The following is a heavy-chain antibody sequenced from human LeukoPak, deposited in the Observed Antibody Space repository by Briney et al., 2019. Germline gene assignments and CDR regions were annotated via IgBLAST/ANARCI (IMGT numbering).Heavy chain of an antibody. Sequence: ASVKVSCKASGYIFTSYYMHWARQAPGQGLEWMGIINPSGGTTSYAQKFQGRVTMTRDMSTSTVYMELSSLSSEDTAVYYCASDLNPIGVAYFDYWGQGTLVTVSS. CDR2: INPSGGTT. CDR1: GYIFTSYY. J-gene: IGHJ4*02. D-gene: IGHD5-12*01. V-gene: IGHV1-46*01. CDR3: ASDLNPIGVAYFDY.